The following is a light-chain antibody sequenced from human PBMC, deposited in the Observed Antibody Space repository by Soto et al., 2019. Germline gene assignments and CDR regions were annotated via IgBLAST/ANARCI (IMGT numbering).Light chain of an antibody. V-gene: IGKV1-39*01. CDR3: QQGSSTPFT. J-gene: IGKJ3*01. CDR2: AAS. CDR1: QSITTY. Sequence: DIQMTQSPSSLSASVGDRVTITCRASQSITTYLNWYQHKPGKAPKLLICAASSLPSGVPSRFSGSGSGTEFTLTISSLQPEDSATYYCQQGSSTPFTFGPGTKLDIK.